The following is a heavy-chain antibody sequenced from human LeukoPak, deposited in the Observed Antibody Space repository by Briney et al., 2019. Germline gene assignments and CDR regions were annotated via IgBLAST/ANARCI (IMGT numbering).Heavy chain of an antibody. CDR3: TTTYCSGGSCYRGRYYFDY. D-gene: IGHD2-15*01. CDR2: IKSKTDGGTT. J-gene: IGHJ4*02. CDR1: GFTLSSYA. Sequence: TAGGSLRLSCATSGFTLSSYAMSWVRQAPGKGLEWVGRIKSKTDGGTTDYAAPVKGRFTISRDDSKNTLYLQMNSLKTEDTAVYYCTTTYCSGGSCYRGRYYFDYWGQGTLVTVSS. V-gene: IGHV3-15*01.